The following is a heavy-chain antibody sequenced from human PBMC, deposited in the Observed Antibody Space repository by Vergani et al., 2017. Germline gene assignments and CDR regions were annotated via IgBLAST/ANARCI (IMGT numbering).Heavy chain of an antibody. CDR1: GGSINSHNYY. D-gene: IGHD2-15*01. Sequence: QVQLQESGPGLVKPSQTLSLTCTVSGGSINSHNYYWSWIRQPAGKGLEWIGRIHTSGSTNYNLSLKSLVTMSVDTSKNQFSLNLTSVTATDTAVYFCARGSCLGGSCYKPLFDYWGQGILVTVSS. CDR2: IHTSGST. J-gene: IGHJ4*02. CDR3: ARGSCLGGSCYKPLFDY. V-gene: IGHV4-61*02.